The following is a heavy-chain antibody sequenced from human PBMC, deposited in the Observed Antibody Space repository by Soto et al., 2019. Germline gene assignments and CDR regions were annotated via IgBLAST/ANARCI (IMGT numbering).Heavy chain of an antibody. D-gene: IGHD2-8*01. CDR2: ISSSGTTR. CDR3: ARGGVY. J-gene: IGHJ1*01. Sequence: GGCLRLSWGASRLSFWSHEMNWIHQAPGKGLEWVSYISSSGTTRYYADSVKGRFTISTDNTKNSLSLQMNSLRAEDTALYYCARGGVYWGQGTLVTVSS. CDR1: RLSFWSHE. V-gene: IGHV3-48*03.